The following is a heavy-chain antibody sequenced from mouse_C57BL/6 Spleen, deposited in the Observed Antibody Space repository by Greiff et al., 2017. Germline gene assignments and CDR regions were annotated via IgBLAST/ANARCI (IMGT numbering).Heavy chain of an antibody. CDR1: GFTFSSYT. Sequence: DVHLVESGGGLVKPGGSLKLSCAASGFTFSSYTMSWVRQTPEKRLEWVATISGGGGNTYYPDSVKGRFTISRDNAKNTLYLQMSSLRSEDTALYYCARQGDYDSYWYFDVWGTGTTVTVSS. J-gene: IGHJ1*03. CDR2: ISGGGGNT. CDR3: ARQGDYDSYWYFDV. V-gene: IGHV5-9*01. D-gene: IGHD2-4*01.